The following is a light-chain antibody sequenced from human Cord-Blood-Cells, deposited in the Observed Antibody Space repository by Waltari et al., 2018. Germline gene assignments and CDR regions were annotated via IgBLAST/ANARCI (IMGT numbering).Light chain of an antibody. Sequence: DIVMTQSPDSLPVSLGERATINCKSSQSVLYSSNNKNYLAWYQQKPGQPPKLLIYWASTRESGVPSRFSGSGSGTDFTLTISSLQAEDVAVYYCQQYYSNPPAFGQGTKVEIK. CDR1: QSVLYSSNNKNY. CDR2: WAS. V-gene: IGKV4-1*01. CDR3: QQYYSNPPA. J-gene: IGKJ1*01.